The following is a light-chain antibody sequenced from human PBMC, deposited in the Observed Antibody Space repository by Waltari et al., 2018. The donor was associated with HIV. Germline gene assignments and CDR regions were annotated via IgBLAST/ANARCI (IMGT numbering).Light chain of an antibody. CDR3: QSYDTSLTDII. CDR2: GNV. CDR1: SSNVEAAYD. V-gene: IGLV1-40*01. Sequence: QSVLTQPPSVSGAPGQRVTISCTKSSSNVEAAYDVHWFQQVPGTAPKLLIYGNVNRPSGVPDRFSGSRSGTSAFLAITGLQAEDEADYYCQSYDTSLTDIIFGGGTKLTVL. J-gene: IGLJ2*01.